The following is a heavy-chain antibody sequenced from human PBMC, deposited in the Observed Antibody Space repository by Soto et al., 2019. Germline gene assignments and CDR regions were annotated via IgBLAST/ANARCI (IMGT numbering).Heavy chain of an antibody. CDR3: ARGTAVAVEDFDY. CDR1: GFTFSSYS. CDR2: ISSSSYI. J-gene: IGHJ4*02. V-gene: IGHV3-21*01. D-gene: IGHD6-19*01. Sequence: PGGSLRLSCAASGFTFSSYSMNWVRQAPGKGLEWVSSISSSSYIYYADSVKGRFTISRDNAKNSLYLQMNSLRAEDTAVYYCARGTAVAVEDFDYWGQGTLVTVSS.